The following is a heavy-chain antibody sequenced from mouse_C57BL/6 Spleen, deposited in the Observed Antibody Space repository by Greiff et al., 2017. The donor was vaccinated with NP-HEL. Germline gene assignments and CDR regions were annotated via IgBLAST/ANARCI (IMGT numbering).Heavy chain of an antibody. D-gene: IGHD1-1*02. CDR1: GSTFTDYE. Sequence: VQLQQSGAELVRPGASVTLSCTASGSTFTDYEMHWVKQTPVHGLEWIGAIDPETGGTAYKQKFKGKAILTADKSSSTAYMELRSLTSEDSAVYYCTRGSYERYFDVWGTGTTVTVSS. CDR2: IDPETGGT. V-gene: IGHV1-15*01. CDR3: TRGSYERYFDV. J-gene: IGHJ1*03.